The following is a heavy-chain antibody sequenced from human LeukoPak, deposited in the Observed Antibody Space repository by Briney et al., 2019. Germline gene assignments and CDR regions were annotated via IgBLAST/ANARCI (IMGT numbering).Heavy chain of an antibody. D-gene: IGHD5-18*01. J-gene: IGHJ4*02. CDR1: GGSFSGYY. V-gene: IGHV4-34*01. Sequence: SETLSLTCAVYGGSFSGYYWSWIRQPPGKGLEWIGEINHSGSTNYNPSLKSRVTISVDTSKNQFSLKLSSVTAADTAVYYCARGARGYSYGSMSGPMILRTRKIDYWGQGTLVTVSS. CDR3: ARGARGYSYGSMSGPMILRTRKIDY. CDR2: INHSGST.